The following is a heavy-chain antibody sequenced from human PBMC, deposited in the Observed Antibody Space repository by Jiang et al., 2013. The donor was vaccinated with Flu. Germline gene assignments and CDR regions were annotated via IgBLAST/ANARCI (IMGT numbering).Heavy chain of an antibody. CDR1: GYIFTTYW. J-gene: IGHJ4*02. D-gene: IGHD1-14*01. V-gene: IGHV5-51*01. CDR2: VYPGDSDT. Sequence: EVKKPGESLKISCKVSGYIFTTYWIGWVRQMPGKGPEWMGFVYPGDSDTRYSPSFQGQFTFSVDKSINTAYLQRSSLEASDTAIYYCARLLKPGGLDCWGQGTLVTVSS. CDR3: ARLLKPGGLDC.